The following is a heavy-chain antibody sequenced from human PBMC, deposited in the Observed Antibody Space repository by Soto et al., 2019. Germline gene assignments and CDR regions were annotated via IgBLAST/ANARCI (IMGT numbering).Heavy chain of an antibody. Sequence: EVQLLESGGGLVQPGGSLRLSCAASGFTFSSYAMSWVRQAPGKGLEWVSAISGSGGSTYYADSVKGRFTISRDNSKNQLYLQMNSLRAEDTAVYYCAKTVLRFLAWSPTEYYYGMDVWGQGTTVTVSS. J-gene: IGHJ6*02. CDR1: GFTFSSYA. D-gene: IGHD3-3*01. CDR3: AKTVLRFLAWSPTEYYYGMDV. V-gene: IGHV3-23*01. CDR2: ISGSGGST.